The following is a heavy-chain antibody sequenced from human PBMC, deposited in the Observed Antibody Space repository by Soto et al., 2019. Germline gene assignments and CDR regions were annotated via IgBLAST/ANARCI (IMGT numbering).Heavy chain of an antibody. CDR3: ARDGGYYDFWSGYYFDY. V-gene: IGHV4-61*08. J-gene: IGHJ4*02. CDR1: GGSISSGGYY. CDR2: IYYSGST. Sequence: TVTGGSISSGGYYWSWIRQPPGKGLEWIGYIYYSGSTNYNPSLKSRVTISVDTSKNQFSLKLSSVTAADTAVYYCARDGGYYDFWSGYYFDYWGQGTLVTVSS. D-gene: IGHD3-3*01.